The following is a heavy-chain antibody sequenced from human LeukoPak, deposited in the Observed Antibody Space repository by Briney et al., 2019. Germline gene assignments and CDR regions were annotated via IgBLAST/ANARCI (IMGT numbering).Heavy chain of an antibody. CDR2: IYYSGST. Sequence: SQTLSLTCTVSGGSISSGDYYWSWIRQPPGKGLERIGYIYYSGSTYYNPSLKSRVTISVDTSKNQFSLKLSSVTAADTAVYYCARALTDGAFDIWGQGTMVTVSS. J-gene: IGHJ3*02. V-gene: IGHV4-30-4*08. D-gene: IGHD2-8*02. CDR3: ARALTDGAFDI. CDR1: GGSISSGDYY.